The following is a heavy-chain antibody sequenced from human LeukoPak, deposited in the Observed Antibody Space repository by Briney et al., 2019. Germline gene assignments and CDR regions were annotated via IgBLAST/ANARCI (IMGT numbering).Heavy chain of an antibody. Sequence: PSETLSLTCTVSGGSISSDHWSWIRQAPGKGLEWIGYISYTGSTNYNPSLKSRVTISVDTSKRQFSLRLSSVTAADTAVYYCARRIAASGKGFDYWGQGNLVTVSS. CDR1: GGSISSDH. CDR3: ARRIAASGKGFDY. D-gene: IGHD6-13*01. CDR2: ISYTGST. V-gene: IGHV4-59*01. J-gene: IGHJ4*02.